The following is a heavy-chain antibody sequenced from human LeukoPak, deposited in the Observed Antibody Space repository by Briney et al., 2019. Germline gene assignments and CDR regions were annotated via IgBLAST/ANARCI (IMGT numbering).Heavy chain of an antibody. J-gene: IGHJ4*02. CDR2: ISSSGRYI. Sequence: GGSLRLSCAASGFTFSNYRMNWVRQAPGKGLEWVSSISSSGRYIYYVDSVKGRFTISRDNAKNSLYLQMDSLRAEDTAVYYCALLPGSYGHVDYWGQGTLVTVSS. CDR3: ALLPGSYGHVDY. D-gene: IGHD1-26*01. V-gene: IGHV3-21*04. CDR1: GFTFSNYR.